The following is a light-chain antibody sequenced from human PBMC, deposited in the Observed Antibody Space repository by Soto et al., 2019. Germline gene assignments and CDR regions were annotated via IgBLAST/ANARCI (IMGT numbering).Light chain of an antibody. CDR3: SSLTSSSALNV. V-gene: IGLV2-14*03. J-gene: IGLJ1*01. CDR1: SRDVGGYDY. CDR2: DVS. Sequence: QSVLTQPASVSGSPGQSITISCTGTSRDVGGYDYVSWYQQHPGKAPKLMIYDVSNRPSGDSSRFAGSKSGNTASLTISGLQAEDEADYSSSSLTSSSALNVLGTGTNLTV.